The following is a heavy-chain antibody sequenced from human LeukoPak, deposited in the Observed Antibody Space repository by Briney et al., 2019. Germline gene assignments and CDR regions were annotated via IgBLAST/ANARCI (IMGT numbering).Heavy chain of an antibody. V-gene: IGHV3-20*04. J-gene: IGHJ3*02. CDR1: GFTFDDYG. Sequence: GGSLRLSCAASGFTFDDYGMSWVRQAPGKGLEWVSGINWNGGSTGYADSVKGRFTISRDNAKNSLYLQMNSLRAEDTALYYCARVSLAADGGGAFNIWGQGTMVTVSS. D-gene: IGHD6-13*01. CDR2: INWNGGST. CDR3: ARVSLAADGGGAFNI.